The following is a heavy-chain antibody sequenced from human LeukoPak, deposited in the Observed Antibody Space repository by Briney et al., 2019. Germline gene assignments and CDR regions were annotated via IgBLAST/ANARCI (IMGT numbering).Heavy chain of an antibody. CDR1: GGSISSSNW. Sequence: SGTLSLTCAVSGGSISSSNWWSWVRQPPGKGLEWIGEIYHSGSTNYSPSLKSRVTISVDKSKNQFSLKLSSVTAADTAVYYCARDDHIVVVPAAMNSGGYYYYYGMDVWGKGTTVTVSS. CDR2: IYHSGST. V-gene: IGHV4-4*02. J-gene: IGHJ6*04. D-gene: IGHD2-2*01. CDR3: ARDDHIVVVPAAMNSGGYYYYYGMDV.